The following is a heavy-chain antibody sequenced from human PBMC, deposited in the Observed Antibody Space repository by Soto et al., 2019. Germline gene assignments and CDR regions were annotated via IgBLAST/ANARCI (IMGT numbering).Heavy chain of an antibody. J-gene: IGHJ4*02. Sequence: GGSLRLSCTASGFTFGDYAMSWFRQAPGKGLEWVGFIRSKAYGGTTEYAASVKGRFTISRDDSKSIAYLQMNSLKTEDTAVYYCTRVLGYCSGGSCYPYYFDYWGQGTLVTVSS. V-gene: IGHV3-49*03. CDR2: IRSKAYGGTT. D-gene: IGHD2-15*01. CDR1: GFTFGDYA. CDR3: TRVLGYCSGGSCYPYYFDY.